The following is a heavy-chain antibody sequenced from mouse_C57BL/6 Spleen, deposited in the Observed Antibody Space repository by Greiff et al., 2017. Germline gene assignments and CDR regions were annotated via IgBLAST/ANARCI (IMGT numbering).Heavy chain of an antibody. V-gene: IGHV1-82*01. J-gene: IGHJ1*03. Sequence: VQLQQSGPELVKPGASVKISCKASGYAFSSSWMNWVKQRPGKGLEWIGRIYPGDGDTNYNGKFKGKATLTADKSSSTAYMQLSSQTSEDSAVYFCARVTTVVAPYWYFDVWGTGTAVTVSS. CDR3: ARVTTVVAPYWYFDV. CDR1: GYAFSSSW. D-gene: IGHD1-1*01. CDR2: IYPGDGDT.